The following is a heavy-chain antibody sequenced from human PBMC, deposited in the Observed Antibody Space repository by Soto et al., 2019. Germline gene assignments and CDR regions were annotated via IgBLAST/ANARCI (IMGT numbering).Heavy chain of an antibody. CDR3: AREDIAVAPDAFDI. CDR1: GFTFSSYS. D-gene: IGHD6-19*01. Sequence: PVGSLRLSCAASGFTFSSYSMNWVRQAPGKGLEWVSSISSSSSYIYYADSVKGRFTISRDNAKNSLYLQMNSLRAEDTAVYYCAREDIAVAPDAFDIWGQGTMVTVSS. CDR2: ISSSSSYI. V-gene: IGHV3-21*01. J-gene: IGHJ3*02.